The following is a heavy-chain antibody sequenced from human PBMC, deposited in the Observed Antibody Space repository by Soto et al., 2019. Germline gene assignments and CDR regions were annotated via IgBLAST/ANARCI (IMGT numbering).Heavy chain of an antibody. J-gene: IGHJ4*02. Sequence: EVQLVESGGGLVQPGGSLSLSCAVSGFTFTTYWMTWVRQAPGKGLEWVANIKEDGTEKNYLDSVGGRFSISRDNAKNSLFLQMNSLRAEDSAIYYCARAGSENEYWGQGTLVTVSS. CDR1: GFTFTTYW. V-gene: IGHV3-7*05. CDR2: IKEDGTEK. D-gene: IGHD3-10*01. CDR3: ARAGSENEY.